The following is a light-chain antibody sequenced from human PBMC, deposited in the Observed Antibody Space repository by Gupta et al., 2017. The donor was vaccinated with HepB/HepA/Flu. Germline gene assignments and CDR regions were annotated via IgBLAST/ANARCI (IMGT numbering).Light chain of an antibody. Sequence: SYVLTQPPPVSVAPGMAARITCGGNNIGRKSVHWYQQKPGQAPVLVIYDDSGRPSGIPGRFSGSNSGNTATLTISRVEAGDEADYYCKVWDSSSDHVVFGGGTKLTVL. CDR2: DDS. CDR1: NIGRKS. J-gene: IGLJ2*01. V-gene: IGLV3-21*04. CDR3: KVWDSSSDHVV.